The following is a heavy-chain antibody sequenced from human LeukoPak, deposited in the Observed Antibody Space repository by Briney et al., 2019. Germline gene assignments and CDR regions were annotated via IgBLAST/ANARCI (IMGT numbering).Heavy chain of an antibody. Sequence: GGSLRLSCAASGFTFSSYAMSWVRQAPGKGLEWVSAISGSGGSTYYADSVKGRFTISRDNSKNTLYLQMNSLRAEDTAVYYCAKDYRRSVVGGWSPYYFDYWGQGTLVTVSS. V-gene: IGHV3-23*01. D-gene: IGHD3-3*01. CDR2: ISGSGGST. J-gene: IGHJ4*02. CDR1: GFTFSSYA. CDR3: AKDYRRSVVGGWSPYYFDY.